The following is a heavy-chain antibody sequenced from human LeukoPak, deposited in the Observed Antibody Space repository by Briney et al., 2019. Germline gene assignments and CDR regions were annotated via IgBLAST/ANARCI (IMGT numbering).Heavy chain of an antibody. CDR1: GFTFSSYW. Sequence: GGSLRLSCAVSGFTFSSYWMHWVRQAPGKGLVWVSRMNSDGSSTNYADSVKGRFTISRDNSKNTLYLQMNSLRAEDTAVYYCARDGSGWYYFDYWGQGTLVTVSS. D-gene: IGHD6-19*01. V-gene: IGHV3-74*01. J-gene: IGHJ4*02. CDR2: MNSDGSST. CDR3: ARDGSGWYYFDY.